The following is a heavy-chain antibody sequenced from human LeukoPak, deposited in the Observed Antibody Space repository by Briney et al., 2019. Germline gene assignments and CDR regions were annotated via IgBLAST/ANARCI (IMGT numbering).Heavy chain of an antibody. V-gene: IGHV3-7*04. D-gene: IGHD4-23*01. J-gene: IGHJ3*02. Sequence: PGGSLRLSCAASGFTFSDYYMTWVRQAPGKGLEWVASIKQDESEKYYVDSVRGRFTISRDNAKNSLYLQMNSLRAEDTAVYYCTRVTLRSFDIWGQGTMVTVSS. CDR2: IKQDESEK. CDR1: GFTFSDYY. CDR3: TRVTLRSFDI.